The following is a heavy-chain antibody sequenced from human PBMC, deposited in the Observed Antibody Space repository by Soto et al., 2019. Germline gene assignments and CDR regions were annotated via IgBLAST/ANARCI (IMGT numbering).Heavy chain of an antibody. CDR2: INGGNGDT. CDR1: GYTFTGYA. Sequence: ASVKVSFKASGYTFTGYAIHWLRQAPGQRHEWMGWINGGNGDTKYSQKFQGRVTITRDTSASTAHMELTSLGSEDTAVYHCARGYCSSTSCQYYFDFWGQGTLVTVSS. CDR3: ARGYCSSTSCQYYFDF. V-gene: IGHV1-3*01. D-gene: IGHD2-2*01. J-gene: IGHJ4*02.